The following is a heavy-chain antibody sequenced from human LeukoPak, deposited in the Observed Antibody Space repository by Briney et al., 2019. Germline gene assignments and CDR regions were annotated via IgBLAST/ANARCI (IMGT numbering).Heavy chain of an antibody. J-gene: IGHJ6*04. CDR1: GFTFSSYC. D-gene: IGHD3-10*02. CDR2: ISGSGGST. CDR3: AELGITMIGGV. V-gene: IGHV3-23*01. Sequence: GASLRLSCAASGFTFSSYCMSWVRQPPGKGLEFASAISGSGGSTYYADSVKGRFTIYRDNAKKSLYLQMNSVRDEDTAVYYCAELGITMIGGVWGKGTPVTISS.